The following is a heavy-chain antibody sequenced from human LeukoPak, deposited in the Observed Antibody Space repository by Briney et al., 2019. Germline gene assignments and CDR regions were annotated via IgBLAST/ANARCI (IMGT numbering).Heavy chain of an antibody. D-gene: IGHD3-22*01. V-gene: IGHV3-30*18. J-gene: IGHJ4*02. Sequence: PGRSLRLSCAASGFTFSSYGMHWVRQAPGKGLEWVAVISYDGSNKYYADSVKGRFTISRDNSKNTLYLQMNSLRAEDTAVYYCAKEYYDSSGPEPAWGQGTLVTVSS. CDR3: AKEYYDSSGPEPA. CDR2: ISYDGSNK. CDR1: GFTFSSYG.